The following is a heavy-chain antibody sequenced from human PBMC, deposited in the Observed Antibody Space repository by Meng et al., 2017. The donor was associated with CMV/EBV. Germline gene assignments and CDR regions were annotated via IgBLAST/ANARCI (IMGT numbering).Heavy chain of an antibody. Sequence: QITLKESGPTLVKPXXXXTLXXPXXVFSLSTSGVGVGWIRQPPGKALEWLALIYWDDDKRYSPSLKSRLTITKDTSKNQVVLTMTNMDPVDTATYYCAHSGYYYDSSGYRIDYWGQGTLVTVSS. D-gene: IGHD3-22*01. CDR3: AHSGYYYDSSGYRIDY. V-gene: IGHV2-5*02. CDR1: VFSLSTSGVG. J-gene: IGHJ4*01. CDR2: IYWDDDK.